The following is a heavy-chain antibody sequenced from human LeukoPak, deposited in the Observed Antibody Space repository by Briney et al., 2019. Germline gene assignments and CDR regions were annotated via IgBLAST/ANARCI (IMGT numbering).Heavy chain of an antibody. J-gene: IGHJ3*02. CDR3: ARDSGRQLWLLSAFDI. CDR1: GGSISSGTYY. V-gene: IGHV4-61*02. CDR2: IYTSGST. Sequence: SETLSLTCTVSGGSISSGTYYWSWIRQPAGKGLEWIGRIYTSGSTNYNPSLKSRVTISVDTSKNQFSLKLSSVTAADTAVYYCARDSGRQLWLLSAFDIWGQGTMVTVSS. D-gene: IGHD5-18*01.